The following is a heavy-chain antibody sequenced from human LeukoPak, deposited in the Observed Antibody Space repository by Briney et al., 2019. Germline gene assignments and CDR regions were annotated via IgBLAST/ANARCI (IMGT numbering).Heavy chain of an antibody. Sequence: SETLSLTCTVSGGSISSSGYYWGWIRQPPGEGLEWIGTIYYSGTTYYNSSLKSRVTISVDTSKNQFSLKLSSVTAADTAVYYCARDGYFVGKLNWGQGTLVTVSS. D-gene: IGHD3-22*01. V-gene: IGHV4-39*07. CDR3: ARDGYFVGKLN. CDR1: GGSISSSGYY. CDR2: IYYSGTT. J-gene: IGHJ4*02.